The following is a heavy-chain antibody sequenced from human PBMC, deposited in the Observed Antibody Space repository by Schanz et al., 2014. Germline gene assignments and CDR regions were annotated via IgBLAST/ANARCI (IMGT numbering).Heavy chain of an antibody. V-gene: IGHV3-23*04. D-gene: IGHD2-2*01. CDR2: VSASGGGP. CDR3: AKVAPAATYLDS. CDR1: GFTFRSYA. J-gene: IGHJ4*02. Sequence: EVQLVESGGGLVQPGGSLRLSCIGSGFTFRSYALGWVRQAPGKGLEWVSLVSASGGGPFYADSVKGRFTISRDNSRITVYLQMSSLRAEDTAVYYCAKVAPAATYLDSWGLGTLVTVSS.